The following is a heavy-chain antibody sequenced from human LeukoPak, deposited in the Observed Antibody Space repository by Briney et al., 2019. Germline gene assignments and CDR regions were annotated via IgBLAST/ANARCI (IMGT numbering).Heavy chain of an antibody. J-gene: IGHJ4*02. CDR2: IYSGGST. Sequence: GGSLRLSCAASGFTFSSYGMHWVRQAPGKGLEWVSVIYSGGSTYYADSVKGRFTISRDNSKNTLYLQMNSLRAEDTAVYYCARDGDYYDSAIDYWGQGTLVTVSS. CDR1: GFTFSSYG. CDR3: ARDGDYYDSAIDY. D-gene: IGHD3-22*01. V-gene: IGHV3-66*01.